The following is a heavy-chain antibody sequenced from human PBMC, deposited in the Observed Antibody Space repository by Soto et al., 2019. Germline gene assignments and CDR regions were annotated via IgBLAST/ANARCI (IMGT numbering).Heavy chain of an antibody. CDR1: GGSISSSSYY. CDR3: ARRPRAGYNWNPYYYYGMDV. CDR2: IYYSGST. Sequence: SETLSLSCTVSGGSISSSSYYWGWIRQPPGRGLEWIGSIYYSGSTYYNPSLKSRVTISVDTSKNQFSLKPSSVTAADTAVYYRARRPRAGYNWNPYYYYGMDVWGQGTTVT. V-gene: IGHV4-39*01. D-gene: IGHD1-20*01. J-gene: IGHJ6*02.